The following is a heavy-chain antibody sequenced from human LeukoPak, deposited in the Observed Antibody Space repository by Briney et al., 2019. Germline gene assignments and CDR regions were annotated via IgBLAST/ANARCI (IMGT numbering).Heavy chain of an antibody. D-gene: IGHD1-26*01. CDR3: ASVEYSGSYLGDY. CDR1: GFTVSSNY. V-gene: IGHV3-66*01. J-gene: IGHJ4*02. Sequence: PGGSLRLSCAASGFTVSSNYMSWVRQAPGQGLEWVSVIYSGGSTYYADSVKGRFTISRDNSKNTLYLQMNSLRAEDTAVYYCASVEYSGSYLGDYWGQGTLVTVSS. CDR2: IYSGGST.